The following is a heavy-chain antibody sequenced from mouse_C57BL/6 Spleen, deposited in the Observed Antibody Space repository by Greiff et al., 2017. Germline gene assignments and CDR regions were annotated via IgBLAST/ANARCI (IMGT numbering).Heavy chain of an antibody. Sequence: QVQLQQSGAELVMPGASVKLSCKASGYTFISYWMHWVKQRPGQGLEWIGEIDPSDSYTNYNQKFKGKSTLTVDKSSSTAYMQLSSLTSEDSAVDYCARFDSNYGDYAMDYWGQGTSVTVSS. CDR3: ARFDSNYGDYAMDY. CDR1: GYTFISYW. V-gene: IGHV1-69*01. J-gene: IGHJ4*01. D-gene: IGHD2-5*01. CDR2: IDPSDSYT.